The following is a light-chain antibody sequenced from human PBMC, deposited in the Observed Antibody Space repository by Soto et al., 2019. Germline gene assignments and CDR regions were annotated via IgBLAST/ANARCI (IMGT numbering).Light chain of an antibody. Sequence: QAVVTQEPSLTVSPGGTVTLTCGSSTGAVTSGHYPYWFQQKPGQAPRTLIYDTSNKHSWTPARFSGSLLGGKAALTLSGAQLEDEAEYYCLLSYSGARPYVFGTGTKLTVL. J-gene: IGLJ1*01. CDR1: TGAVTSGHY. V-gene: IGLV7-46*01. CDR3: LLSYSGARPYV. CDR2: DTS.